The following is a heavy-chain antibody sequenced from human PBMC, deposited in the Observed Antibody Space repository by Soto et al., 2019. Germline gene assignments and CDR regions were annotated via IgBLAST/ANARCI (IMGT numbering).Heavy chain of an antibody. CDR2: ISAYNGNT. CDR3: ASDEGGYSYGYRDYYYGMDV. J-gene: IGHJ6*02. CDR1: GYTFTSYG. V-gene: IGHV1-18*01. Sequence: QVQLVQSGAEVKKPGASVKVSCKASGYTFTSYGISWVRQAPGQGREWMGWISAYNGNTNYAQKLQGRVTMTTDASTSTAYMELRSLRSDDTAVYYCASDEGGYSYGYRDYYYGMDVWGQGTTVTVSS. D-gene: IGHD5-18*01.